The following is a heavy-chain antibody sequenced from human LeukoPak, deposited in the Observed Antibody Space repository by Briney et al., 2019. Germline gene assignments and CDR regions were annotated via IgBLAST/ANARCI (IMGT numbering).Heavy chain of an antibody. D-gene: IGHD3-9*01. Sequence: GGSLRLSCAASGFTFSSYGMSWVRQAPGKGLEWVSAISGSGGSTYYADSVKGRFTISRDNSKNTLYLQMNSLRAEDTAVYYCAKKNPLLRYFDWLSVTNYYYYYMDVWGKGTTVTISS. CDR3: AKKNPLLRYFDWLSVTNYYYYYMDV. J-gene: IGHJ6*03. CDR1: GFTFSSYG. CDR2: ISGSGGST. V-gene: IGHV3-23*01.